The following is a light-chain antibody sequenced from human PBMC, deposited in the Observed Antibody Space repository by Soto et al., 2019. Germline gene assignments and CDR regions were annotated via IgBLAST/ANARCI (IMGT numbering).Light chain of an antibody. CDR3: QYFGSSPHT. V-gene: IGKV3-20*01. Sequence: EIVLTQSPGTLSLSPGERATLSCRASQSVSSSFLAWYQQKPGQAPRLLIYGASSRATGIPDRFSGSGSGTDFTLSVSRLEPEDFAVYYCQYFGSSPHTFGGGTKVEIK. CDR2: GAS. J-gene: IGKJ4*01. CDR1: QSVSSSF.